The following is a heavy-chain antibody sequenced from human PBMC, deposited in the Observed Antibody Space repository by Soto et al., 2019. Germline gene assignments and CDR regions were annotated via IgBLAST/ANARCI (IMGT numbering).Heavy chain of an antibody. J-gene: IGHJ6*02. CDR2: ISYDGSNK. CDR3: ARDQSYYGMDV. Sequence: GGSLRLSCAASGFTFSSYAMHWVRQAPGKGLEWVAVISYDGSNKYYADSVKGRFTISRDNSKNTLYLQMNSLRAEDTAVYYCARDQSYYGMDVWGQGTTVTVSS. CDR1: GFTFSSYA. V-gene: IGHV3-30-3*01.